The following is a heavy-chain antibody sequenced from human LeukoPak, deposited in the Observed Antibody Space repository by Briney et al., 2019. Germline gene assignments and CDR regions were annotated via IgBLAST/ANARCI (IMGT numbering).Heavy chain of an antibody. CDR3: ARDRPRVRGGPNWFDP. J-gene: IGHJ5*02. Sequence: ASVKVSCKASGYTFTSYDINWVRQATGQGLEWMGWMNPNSGNTGYAQKFQGRVTMTRNTSISTAYMELSSLRSEDTAVYYCARDRPRVRGGPNWFDPWGQGTLVTVSS. CDR2: MNPNSGNT. CDR1: GYTFTSYD. V-gene: IGHV1-8*01. D-gene: IGHD3-10*01.